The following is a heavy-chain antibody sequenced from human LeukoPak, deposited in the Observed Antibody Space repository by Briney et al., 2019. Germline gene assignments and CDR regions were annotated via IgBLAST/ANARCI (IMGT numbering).Heavy chain of an antibody. J-gene: IGHJ5*02. CDR2: IHSSGGT. V-gene: IGHV3-53*01. D-gene: IGHD4-17*01. CDR3: IVFGDSNH. Sequence: GGSLRLSCAASGFTMSNYGVSWVRQAPGKGLEWVSAIHSSGGTYYADSVKGRFTISRDTSKNTLYLQINSLRVEDTAVYYCIVFGDSNHWGQGTLVTVSS. CDR1: GFTMSNYG.